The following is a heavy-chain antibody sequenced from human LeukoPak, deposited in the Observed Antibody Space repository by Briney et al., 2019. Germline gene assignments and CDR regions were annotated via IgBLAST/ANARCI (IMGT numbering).Heavy chain of an antibody. D-gene: IGHD1-14*01. J-gene: IGHJ4*02. V-gene: IGHV1-2*02. CDR2: INPNSGGT. CDR3: ARISARNLDFDY. CDR1: GYTFTGYY. Sequence: GASVKVSCKASGYTFTGYYMHWVRQAPGQGLEWMGWINPNSGGTNYAQKFQGRVTMTRDMSTSTVYMELSSLRSEDTAVYYCARISARNLDFDYWGQGTLVTVSS.